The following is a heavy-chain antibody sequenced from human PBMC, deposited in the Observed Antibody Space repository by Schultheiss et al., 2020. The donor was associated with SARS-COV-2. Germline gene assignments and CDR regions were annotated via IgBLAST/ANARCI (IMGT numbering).Heavy chain of an antibody. CDR3: ARRSGGSKDS. D-gene: IGHD3-16*01. Sequence: GGSLRLSCTASGFTFTNYWVHWVRHAPGKGLEWVSAIGADSGGRDYADSVRGRFTIYRDNSESTVYLQMNSLRADDTAVYFCARRSGGSKDSWGQGTLVTVSS. J-gene: IGHJ4*02. V-gene: IGHV3-33*08. CDR1: GFTFTNYW. CDR2: IGADSGGR.